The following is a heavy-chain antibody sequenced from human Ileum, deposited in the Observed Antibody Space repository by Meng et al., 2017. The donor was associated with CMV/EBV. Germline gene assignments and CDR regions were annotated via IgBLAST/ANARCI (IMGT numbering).Heavy chain of an antibody. CDR2: IEGSNDNT. CDR1: GFSLSHNA. V-gene: IGHV3-23*01. CDR3: AKDIFRWAFDY. D-gene: IGHD1-26*01. J-gene: IGHJ4*01. Sequence: EVQLXXXXXGLVXPXXXVRLSCAASGFSLSHNAMSWVRQAPGKGLEWVSAIEGSNDNTHYADSVKGRFAISRDASTNTLYLQMNNLRAEDTAIYYCAKDIFRWAFDYWGHGTLVTVSS.